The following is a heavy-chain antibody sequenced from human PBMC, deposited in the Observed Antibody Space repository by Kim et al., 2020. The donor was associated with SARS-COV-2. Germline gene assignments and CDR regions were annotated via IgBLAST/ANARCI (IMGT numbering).Heavy chain of an antibody. CDR3: VKERDSSSSDFNGY. Sequence: AESVKGRFTISRDNSKNTLYLQMSSLRAEDTAVYYCVKERDSSSSDFNGYWGQGTLVTVSS. V-gene: IGHV3-64D*09. D-gene: IGHD6-6*01. J-gene: IGHJ4*02.